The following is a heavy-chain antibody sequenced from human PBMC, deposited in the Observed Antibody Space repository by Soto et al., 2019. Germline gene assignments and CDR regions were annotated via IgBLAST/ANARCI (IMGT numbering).Heavy chain of an antibody. D-gene: IGHD3-22*01. CDR3: ARESYDISGYYSRWFDP. CDR2: IYYSGST. V-gene: IGHV4-61*01. CDR1: GGSVRSDYYY. J-gene: IGHJ5*02. Sequence: SETLSLTCTVSGGSVRSDYYYWSWIRQPPGKGLEWIGCIYYSGSTNYNPSLKSRVTISLDTSKNQFSLKLSSVTAADTAVYYCARESYDISGYYSRWFDPWGQGTLVTVSS.